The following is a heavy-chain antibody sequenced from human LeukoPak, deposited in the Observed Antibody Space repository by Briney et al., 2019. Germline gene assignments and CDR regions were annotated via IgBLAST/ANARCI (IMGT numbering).Heavy chain of an antibody. CDR1: GYTSTGYY. CDR2: INPNSGGT. J-gene: IGHJ4*02. Sequence: ASVKVSCKASGYTSTGYYMHWVRQAPGQGLEWMGWINPNSGGTNYAQKFQGRVTMTRDTSISTAYMELSRLRSDDTAVYYCARDVFSGYSCGGGDCYPDYWGQGTLVTVSS. CDR3: ARDVFSGYSCGGGDCYPDY. V-gene: IGHV1-2*02. D-gene: IGHD2-21*02.